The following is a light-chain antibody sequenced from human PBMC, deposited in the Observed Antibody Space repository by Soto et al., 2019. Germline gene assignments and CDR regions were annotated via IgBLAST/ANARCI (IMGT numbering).Light chain of an antibody. Sequence: EIVLTQSPGTLSVSPGERATLSCRASQSVSSNLAWYQQKPGQAPRLLIYDASNRATGIPARFSGSGSGTDFTLTISSLEPEDFAVYYCQQRSNWPFTFGQGTRLEIK. J-gene: IGKJ5*01. CDR2: DAS. CDR3: QQRSNWPFT. CDR1: QSVSSN. V-gene: IGKV3-11*01.